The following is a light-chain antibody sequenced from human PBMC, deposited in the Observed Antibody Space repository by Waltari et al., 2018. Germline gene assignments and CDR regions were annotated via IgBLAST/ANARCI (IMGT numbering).Light chain of an antibody. Sequence: QAVLTQPSSLSATPGASASLTCTLRRGINVGTYRIYWYQQNPGSPPQSLLRYKSDSDKQQGSGVPSRFSGSKDVSANAGILLISGLQSEDEADYYCMIWHGSAAVFGGGTQLTVL. CDR1: RGINVGTYR. V-gene: IGLV5-45*03. CDR3: MIWHGSAAV. CDR2: YKSDSDK. J-gene: IGLJ7*01.